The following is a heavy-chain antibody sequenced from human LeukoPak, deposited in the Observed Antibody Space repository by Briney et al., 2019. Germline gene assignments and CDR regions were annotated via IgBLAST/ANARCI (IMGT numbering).Heavy chain of an antibody. J-gene: IGHJ5*02. D-gene: IGHD3-22*01. CDR2: IYYTGNT. CDR3: ARDGVVAINWFDP. Sequence: PSETLSLTCAVSGGSISSGGYSWSWIRQPPGKGMEFIAYIYYTGNTYFNPSLKSRVTISVDTSKNQFSLKLSSVTAADTAVYYCARDGVVAINWFDPWGQGTLVTVSS. V-gene: IGHV4-30-4*07. CDR1: GGSISSGGYS.